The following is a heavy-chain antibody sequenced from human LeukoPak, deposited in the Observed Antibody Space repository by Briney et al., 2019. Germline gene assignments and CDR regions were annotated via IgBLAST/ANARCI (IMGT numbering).Heavy chain of an antibody. V-gene: IGHV4-4*07. D-gene: IGHD1-26*01. CDR1: GDSISSNY. CDR2: IDTSENT. CDR3: ARVSYTKEFDY. J-gene: IGHJ4*02. Sequence: PSETLSPTCTVSGDSISSNYWSWIRQPAGKGLEWIGRIDTSENTIYNPSLKSRVTISVDTSKNQFSLKLSSVTAADTAVYYCARVSYTKEFDYWGQGTLVTVSS.